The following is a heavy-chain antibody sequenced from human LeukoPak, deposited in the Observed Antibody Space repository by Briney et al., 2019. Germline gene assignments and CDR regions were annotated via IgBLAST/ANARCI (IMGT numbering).Heavy chain of an antibody. V-gene: IGHV1-69*13. CDR1: GGTFSSYA. CDR3: ARDRRDYSNYFYYYYMDV. J-gene: IGHJ6*03. CDR2: IIPIFGTA. D-gene: IGHD4-11*01. Sequence: SVKVSRKASGGTFSSYAISWVRQAPGQGLEWMGGIIPIFGTANYAQKFQGRVTITADESTSTAYMELSSLRSEDTAVYYCARDRRDYSNYFYYYYMDVWGKGTTVTVSS.